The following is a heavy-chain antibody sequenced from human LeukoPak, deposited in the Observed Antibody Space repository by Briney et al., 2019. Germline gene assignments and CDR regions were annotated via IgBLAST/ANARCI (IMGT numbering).Heavy chain of an antibody. CDR3: ARAPIAYYDSSGYSRPFDY. CDR1: GYTFTGYY. D-gene: IGHD3-22*01. CDR2: VNPNSGGT. Sequence: ASVKVPCKASGYTFTGYYMHWVRQAPGQGLEWMGWVNPNSGGTNYAQKFQGRVTMTRDTSISTAYMELSRLRSDDTAVYYCARAPIAYYDSSGYSRPFDYWGQGTLVTVSS. J-gene: IGHJ4*02. V-gene: IGHV1-2*02.